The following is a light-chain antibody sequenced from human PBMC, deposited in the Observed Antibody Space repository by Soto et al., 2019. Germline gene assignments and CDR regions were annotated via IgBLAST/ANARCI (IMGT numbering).Light chain of an antibody. Sequence: DIVLTQSPGTLSLSPGERATLSCRASQSISSDYLDWYLQKPGQSPQVLIYLGSNRASGVPDRFSGSGSGTDFTLKIRRVEAEDVGVYYCGQGLATPLTFGGGTKVEIK. CDR3: GQGLATPLT. CDR1: QSISSDY. CDR2: LGS. V-gene: IGKV2-28*01. J-gene: IGKJ4*01.